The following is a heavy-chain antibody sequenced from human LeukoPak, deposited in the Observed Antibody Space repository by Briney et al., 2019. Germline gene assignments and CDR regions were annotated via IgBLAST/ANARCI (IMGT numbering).Heavy chain of an antibody. V-gene: IGHV1-46*01. Sequence: ASVKVSCKASGYTFTSYYMHWVRQAPGQGLEWMGIINPSGGSTSYAQKFQGRVTMTRDTSTSTVYMELSSLRSEDTAVYYCARDREYYDFWSGYSKPPRVNPNFDSWGQGTLVTVSS. J-gene: IGHJ4*02. CDR2: INPSGGST. CDR1: GYTFTSYY. CDR3: ARDREYYDFWSGYSKPPRVNPNFDS. D-gene: IGHD3-3*01.